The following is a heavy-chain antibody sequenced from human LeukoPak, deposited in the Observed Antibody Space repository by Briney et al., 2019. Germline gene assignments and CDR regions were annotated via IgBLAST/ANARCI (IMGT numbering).Heavy chain of an antibody. V-gene: IGHV3-43D*03. Sequence: GGSLRLSCAASGFTFDDYAMHWVRQVPGKGLEWVSLISWDGGSTYYADSVKGRFTISRDNSKNSLYLQMNSLRAEDTALYYCAKAILAVGGGRAYFDYWGQGTLVTVSS. J-gene: IGHJ4*02. D-gene: IGHD1-26*01. CDR2: ISWDGGST. CDR3: AKAILAVGGGRAYFDY. CDR1: GFTFDDYA.